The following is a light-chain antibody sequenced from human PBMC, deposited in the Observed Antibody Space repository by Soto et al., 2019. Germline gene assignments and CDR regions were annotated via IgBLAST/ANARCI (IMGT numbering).Light chain of an antibody. J-gene: IGLJ1*01. CDR1: NIGGNR. CDR3: QVWYSRRPHV. CDR2: DDS. V-gene: IGLV3-21*02. Sequence: SYELTQPPSVSVAPGQTDRITRGGNNIGGNRGHWHQHTPGRAPVLVVYDDSDRASVIPERFSGSNSGNTAPLTISRVEAGDEADYYCQVWYSRRPHVFGTGTKVTV.